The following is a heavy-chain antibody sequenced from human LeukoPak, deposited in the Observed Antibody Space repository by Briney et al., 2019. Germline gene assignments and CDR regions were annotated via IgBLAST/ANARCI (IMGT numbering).Heavy chain of an antibody. CDR1: GFTFSSYS. Sequence: GGSLRLSCAASGFTFSSYSMNWVRQAPGKGLEWVSYISSSGRSILYADPVKGRFTVSRDNAKNSLYLQMNNLRAEDTAVYYCGREIPSGSYAPDYWGQGILVIVSS. V-gene: IGHV3-21*05. CDR2: ISSSGRSI. CDR3: GREIPSGSYAPDY. J-gene: IGHJ4*02. D-gene: IGHD1-26*01.